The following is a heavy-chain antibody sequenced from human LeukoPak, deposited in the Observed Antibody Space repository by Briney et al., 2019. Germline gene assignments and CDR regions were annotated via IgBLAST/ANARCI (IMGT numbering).Heavy chain of an antibody. V-gene: IGHV3-23*01. CDR2: ISGSGGST. J-gene: IGHJ4*02. CDR3: ATGATPYYYDSSGYRSDY. D-gene: IGHD3-22*01. CDR1: GSTFNSYA. Sequence: GGSLRLSCAASGSTFNSYAMSWVRQAPGKGLEGVSAISGSGGSTYYADSVKGRFTISRDNSKNTLYLQMNSLRAEDTAVYYCATGATPYYYDSSGYRSDYWGQGTLVTVSS.